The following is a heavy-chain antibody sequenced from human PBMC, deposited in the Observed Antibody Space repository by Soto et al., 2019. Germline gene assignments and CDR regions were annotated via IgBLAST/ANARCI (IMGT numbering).Heavy chain of an antibody. V-gene: IGHV3-33*01. CDR2: IWYDGSNK. J-gene: IGHJ4*02. CDR3: ARVPNYYDSSGYDY. D-gene: IGHD3-22*01. CDR1: GFTFSSYG. Sequence: GGSLRLSCAASGFTFSSYGMHWVRQAPGKGLEWVAVIWYDGSNKYYADSVKGRFTISRDNSKNTLYLQMNSLRAEDTAVYYCARVPNYYDSSGYDYWGQGTLVTVSS.